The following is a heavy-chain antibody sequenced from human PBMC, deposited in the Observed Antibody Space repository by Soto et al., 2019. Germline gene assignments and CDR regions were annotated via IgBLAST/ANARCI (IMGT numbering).Heavy chain of an antibody. Sequence: SVKVSCKASGGTFSSYAISWVRQAPGQGLEWMGGIIPIFGTANYAQKFQGRVTITADESTSTAYMELSSLRSEDTAVYYCASGYTYYDSSGYYHYWGQGTLVTVSS. D-gene: IGHD3-22*01. J-gene: IGHJ4*02. V-gene: IGHV1-69*13. CDR1: GGTFSSYA. CDR3: ASGYTYYDSSGYYHY. CDR2: IIPIFGTA.